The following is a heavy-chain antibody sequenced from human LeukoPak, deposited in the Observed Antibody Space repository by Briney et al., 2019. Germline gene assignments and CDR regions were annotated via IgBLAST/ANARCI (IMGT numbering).Heavy chain of an antibody. V-gene: IGHV3-30-3*01. D-gene: IGHD3-10*01. CDR3: ARDYYGSGSYDF. J-gene: IGHJ3*01. CDR2: ISYDGSNK. CDR1: GFTFSSYA. Sequence: GGSLRLSCAASGFTFSSYAMHWVRQAPGKGLEWVAVISYDGSNKYYADSVKGRFTISRDNSKNTLYLQMNSLRAEDTAVYYCARDYYGSGSYDFWGQGTMVTVSS.